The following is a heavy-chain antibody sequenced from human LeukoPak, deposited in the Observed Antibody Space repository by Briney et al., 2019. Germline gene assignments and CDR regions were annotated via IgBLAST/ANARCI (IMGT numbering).Heavy chain of an antibody. CDR2: ITASGSIT. Sequence: GGSLRLSCAASGFSYITYAMSWVRRAPGKRLEWVAAITASGSITYHADSVKGRFTVSRDNPKKTMYLQMDSLRVADTAVYYCAKGTGSHYFYYYMDVWGKGTTVSVS. CDR3: AKGTGSHYFYYYMDV. CDR1: GFSYITYA. D-gene: IGHD6-19*01. V-gene: IGHV3-23*01. J-gene: IGHJ6*03.